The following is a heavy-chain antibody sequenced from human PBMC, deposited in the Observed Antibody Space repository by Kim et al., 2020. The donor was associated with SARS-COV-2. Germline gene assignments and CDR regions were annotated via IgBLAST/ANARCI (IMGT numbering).Heavy chain of an antibody. Sequence: GGSLRLSCAASGFTFDDYAMHWVRQAPVKGLEWVSLISGDGGSTYYADSVKGRFTISRDNSKNSLYLQMNSLRTEDTALYYCAKDINLGPRDFYYYYGMDVWGQGTTVTVSS. V-gene: IGHV3-43*02. CDR2: ISGDGGST. J-gene: IGHJ6*02. CDR1: GFTFDDYA. CDR3: AKDINLGPRDFYYYYGMDV. D-gene: IGHD3-3*01.